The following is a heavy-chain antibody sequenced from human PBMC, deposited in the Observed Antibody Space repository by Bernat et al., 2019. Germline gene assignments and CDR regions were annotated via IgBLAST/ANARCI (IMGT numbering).Heavy chain of an antibody. J-gene: IGHJ4*02. CDR2: INQDGSDK. Sequence: EVQLVESRGDLVQPGGSLRLSCAASGFTFNNYWMSWVRQALGKGLEWVANINQDGSDKYYVDSVRGRFTISRDNAKNSLFLQMNSLRAEDTAVYYCARSPATGTVDYWGQGTLVTVSS. CDR1: GFTFNNYW. V-gene: IGHV3-7*03. CDR3: ARSPATGTVDY. D-gene: IGHD1-1*01.